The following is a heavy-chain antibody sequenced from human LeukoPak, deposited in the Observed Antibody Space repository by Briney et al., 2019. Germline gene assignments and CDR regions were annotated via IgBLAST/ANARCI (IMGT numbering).Heavy chain of an antibody. V-gene: IGHV4-39*07. D-gene: IGHD2-2*01. Sequence: PSETLSLTCTVSGGSLSSSSYYWGWIRQPPGKGLEWIGSIYYSGSTYYNPSLKSRVTISVDTSKNQFSLKLSSVTAADTAVYYCARDSKYYQSTIDYWGQGTLVTVSS. CDR1: GGSLSSSSYY. CDR2: IYYSGST. CDR3: ARDSKYYQSTIDY. J-gene: IGHJ4*02.